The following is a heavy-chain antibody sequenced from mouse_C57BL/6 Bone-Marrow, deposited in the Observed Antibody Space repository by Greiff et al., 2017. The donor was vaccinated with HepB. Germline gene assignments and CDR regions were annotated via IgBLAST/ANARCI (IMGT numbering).Heavy chain of an antibody. V-gene: IGHV1-66*01. D-gene: IGHD4-1*02. CDR2: IYPGSGNT. CDR1: GYSFTSYY. J-gene: IGHJ3*01. CDR3: ARGGNWTLAY. Sequence: VKLQQSGPELVKPGASVKISCKASGYSFTSYYIHWVKQRPGQGLEWIGWIYPGSGNTKYNEKFKGKATLTADTSSSTAYMQLSSLTSEDSAVYYCARGGNWTLAYWGQGTLVTVSA.